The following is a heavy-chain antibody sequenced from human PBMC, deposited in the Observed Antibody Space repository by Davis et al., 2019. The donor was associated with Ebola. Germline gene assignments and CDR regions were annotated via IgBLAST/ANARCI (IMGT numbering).Heavy chain of an antibody. D-gene: IGHD3-3*01. J-gene: IGHJ5*02. Sequence: GESLKISCAASGFTFSSYAMSWVRQAPGKGLEWVSAISGSGGSTYYADSVKGRFTISRDNSKNTLYLQMNSLRAEDTAVYYCAKTLRFLEWLFGPPWGQGTLVTVSS. CDR2: ISGSGGST. CDR1: GFTFSSYA. V-gene: IGHV3-23*01. CDR3: AKTLRFLEWLFGPP.